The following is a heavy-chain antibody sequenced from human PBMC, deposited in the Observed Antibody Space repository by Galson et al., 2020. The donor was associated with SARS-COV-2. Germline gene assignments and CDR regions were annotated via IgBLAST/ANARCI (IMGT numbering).Heavy chain of an antibody. CDR3: ASQHGHPYYFDY. J-gene: IGHJ4*02. CDR2: IYYSGST. CDR1: GGSISSGDYY. V-gene: IGHV4-30-4*01. Sequence: ETSETLSLTCTVSGGSISSGDYYWSWIRQPPGKGLEWIGYIYYSGSTYYNPSLKSRVTISVDTSKNQFSLKLSSVTAADTAVYYCASQHGHPYYFDYWGQGQWSPSLQ.